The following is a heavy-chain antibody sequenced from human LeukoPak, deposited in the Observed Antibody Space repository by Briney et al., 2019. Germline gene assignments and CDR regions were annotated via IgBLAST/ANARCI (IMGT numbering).Heavy chain of an antibody. CDR2: IYTSGST. V-gene: IGHV4-4*08. Sequence: SETLSLTCTVSGGSISSYYWSWIRQPPGKGLEWIGYIYTSGSTNYNPSLKSRVTISVDTSKNQFSLKLSSVTAADTAVYYCARGAAAGSHMDVWGKGTTVTVSS. J-gene: IGHJ6*03. D-gene: IGHD6-13*01. CDR1: GGSISSYY. CDR3: ARGAAAGSHMDV.